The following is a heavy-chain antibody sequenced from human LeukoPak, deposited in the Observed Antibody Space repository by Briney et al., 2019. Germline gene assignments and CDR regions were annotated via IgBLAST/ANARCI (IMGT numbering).Heavy chain of an antibody. Sequence: PGGSLRLSCAASGFTFSSYWMSWVRQAPGKGLEWVANIKQDGSEKYYVDSVKGRFTISRDNAKNSLYLQMNSLRAEDTAVYYCARETYNLWFGDNSVWFDPWGQGTLVTVSS. CDR3: ARETYNLWFGDNSVWFDP. CDR2: IKQDGSEK. CDR1: GFTFSSYW. D-gene: IGHD3-10*01. V-gene: IGHV3-7*01. J-gene: IGHJ5*02.